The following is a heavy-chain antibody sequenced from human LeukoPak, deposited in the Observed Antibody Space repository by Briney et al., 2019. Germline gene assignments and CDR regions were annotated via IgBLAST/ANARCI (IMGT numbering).Heavy chain of an antibody. CDR2: ISYDGSNK. V-gene: IGHV3-30*18. D-gene: IGHD2-2*01. CDR3: AKDLSRGTYYYYGMDV. Sequence: GGSLRLSCAASGFTFSSYGMHWVRQAPGKGLEWVAVISYDGSNKYYADSVKGRFTISRDNSKNTLYLQMNSLRAEGTAVYYCAKDLSRGTYYYYGMDVWGQGTTVTVSS. J-gene: IGHJ6*02. CDR1: GFTFSSYG.